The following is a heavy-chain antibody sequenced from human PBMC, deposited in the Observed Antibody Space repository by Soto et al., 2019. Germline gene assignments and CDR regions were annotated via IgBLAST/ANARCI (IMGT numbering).Heavy chain of an antibody. Sequence: HPGGSLRLSCAASGFTFSSYGMHWVRQAPGKGLEWVAVIWYDGSNKYYADSVKGRFTISRDNSKNTLYLQMNSLRAEDTAVYYCARDTYADRAMVTGGAFDIWGQGTMVTVSS. J-gene: IGHJ3*02. CDR3: ARDTYADRAMVTGGAFDI. D-gene: IGHD5-18*01. CDR2: IWYDGSNK. CDR1: GFTFSSYG. V-gene: IGHV3-33*01.